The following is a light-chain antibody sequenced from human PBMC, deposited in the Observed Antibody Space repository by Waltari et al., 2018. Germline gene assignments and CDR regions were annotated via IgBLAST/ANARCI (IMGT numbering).Light chain of an antibody. Sequence: DIQMTQSPSSVSASVGDRVTITCRASQAFGSWLAWVQQKPGKAPKLLIYATSSLQSGVPSRFGGSGSGTDFTLTISSLQPEDFATYYCQQTTSVPFTFGPGTKVDI. J-gene: IGKJ3*01. V-gene: IGKV1-12*01. CDR1: QAFGSW. CDR3: QQTTSVPFT. CDR2: ATS.